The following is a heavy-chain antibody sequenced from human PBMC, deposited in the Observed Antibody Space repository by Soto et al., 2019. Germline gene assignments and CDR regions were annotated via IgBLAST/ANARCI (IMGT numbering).Heavy chain of an antibody. CDR3: ERDRGVYGIDV. CDR2: ISACDGNS. J-gene: IGHJ6*02. Sequence: QVQLVQSGAEVKKPGASVKVSCKASGYTFTSYGISWVRQAPGQGLEWTGWISACDGNSNYAQKLQGRVTTTTDTSTITAYMELRSLRSHDTAVDYCERDRGVYGIDVWGQGTTVNVSS. V-gene: IGHV1-18*01. CDR1: GYTFTSYG.